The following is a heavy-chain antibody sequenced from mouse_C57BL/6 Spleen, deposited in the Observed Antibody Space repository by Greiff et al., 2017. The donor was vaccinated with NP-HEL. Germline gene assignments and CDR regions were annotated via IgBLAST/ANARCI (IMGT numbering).Heavy chain of an antibody. CDR1: GYSITSGYY. V-gene: IGHV3-6*01. Sequence: EVQLQQSGPGLVKPSQSLSLTCSVTGYSITSGYYWNWIRQFPGNKLEWMGYISYDGSNNYNPSLKNRISITRDTSKNQFFLKLNSVTTEDTATYYCARALDAMDYWGQGTSVTVSS. CDR2: ISYDGSN. CDR3: ARALDAMDY. J-gene: IGHJ4*01.